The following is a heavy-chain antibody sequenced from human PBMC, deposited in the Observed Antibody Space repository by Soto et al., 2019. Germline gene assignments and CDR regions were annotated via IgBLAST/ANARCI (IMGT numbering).Heavy chain of an antibody. J-gene: IGHJ5*02. CDR3: ARYRTLSLDP. Sequence: QVQLVESGGGVVQPGRSLRLSCAASGFTFSSYGMHWVRQAPGKGLEWVAGIWYDGSNKYYADSVKGRFTISRDNSKNTLYLQMNSLRAEDTAVYYCARYRTLSLDPWVQGTLVTVSS. CDR1: GFTFSSYG. D-gene: IGHD1-26*01. CDR2: IWYDGSNK. V-gene: IGHV3-33*01.